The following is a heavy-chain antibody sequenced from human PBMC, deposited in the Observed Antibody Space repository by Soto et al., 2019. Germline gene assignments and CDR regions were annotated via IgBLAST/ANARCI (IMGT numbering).Heavy chain of an antibody. CDR3: AKDGGYSFGTRLDSFDY. CDR2: ISGSGGST. D-gene: IGHD5-18*01. Sequence: EVQLLESGRGLVQPGGSLKLSCAASGFTFSSSGMSWVRQAPGKGLELVSTISGSGGSTYYADSVKGRFTISRDNSKNTLYLRMNNLRAEDTAVYYCAKDGGYSFGTRLDSFDYWGQGTLVTVSS. J-gene: IGHJ4*02. CDR1: GFTFSSSG. V-gene: IGHV3-23*01.